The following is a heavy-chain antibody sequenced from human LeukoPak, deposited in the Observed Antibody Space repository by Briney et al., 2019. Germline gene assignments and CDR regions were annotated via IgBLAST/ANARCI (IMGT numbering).Heavy chain of an antibody. D-gene: IGHD6-13*01. J-gene: IGHJ3*02. CDR1: GFTFSNYG. V-gene: IGHV3-30*18. CDR3: AKAPSSRIAAAGTYAFDI. CDR2: ISYEGSNK. Sequence: GRSLRLSCAASGFTFSNYGMHWVRQAPGKGLEWVAVISYEGSNKYYAYSVKGRFSVSKDNSKNTLYLKMNRLRAEDTAVYYRAKAPSSRIAAAGTYAFDIWGQGTMVTVSS.